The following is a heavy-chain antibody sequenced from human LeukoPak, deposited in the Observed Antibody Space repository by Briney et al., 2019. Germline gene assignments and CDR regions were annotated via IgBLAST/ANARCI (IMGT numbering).Heavy chain of an antibody. CDR3: ARIRVDELPDY. J-gene: IGHJ4*02. Sequence: PSETLSLTCTVSGGSISSSSYYWGWIRQPPGKGVEWIGSIYYSGSTYYNPSLKSRVTISVETSKNQFSLKLSSVTAADTAVYYCARIRVDELPDYWGQGTLVTVSS. V-gene: IGHV4-39*01. D-gene: IGHD1-26*01. CDR1: GGSISSSSYY. CDR2: IYYSGST.